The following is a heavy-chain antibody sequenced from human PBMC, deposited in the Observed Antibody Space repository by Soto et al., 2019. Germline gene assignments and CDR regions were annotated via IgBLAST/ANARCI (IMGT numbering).Heavy chain of an antibody. V-gene: IGHV3-30-3*01. Sequence: QVQLVESGGGVVQPGRSLRLSCAVSGFTFSSYAMHWVRQAPGKGLEWVAVISYDGSNKYYAASVKGRFTISRDNSKNTLYLQMNSLRAEDTAVYYCAIRIQPYYFDYWGQGTLVTVSS. CDR1: GFTFSSYA. CDR2: ISYDGSNK. D-gene: IGHD5-18*01. J-gene: IGHJ4*02. CDR3: AIRIQPYYFDY.